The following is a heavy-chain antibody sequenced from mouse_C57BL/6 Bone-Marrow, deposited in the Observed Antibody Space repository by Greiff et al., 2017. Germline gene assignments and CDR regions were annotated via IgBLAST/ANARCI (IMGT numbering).Heavy chain of an antibody. Sequence: VQLQQSGAELARPGASVKLSCKASGYTFTSYGISWVKQRTGQGLEWIGEIYPRSGNTYYNEKFKGKATLTADKSSSTAYMELRSLTSEDSAVYFCARRYYSNWYVDVWGTGTTVTVSS. J-gene: IGHJ1*03. D-gene: IGHD2-5*01. CDR2: IYPRSGNT. CDR1: GYTFTSYG. CDR3: ARRYYSNWYVDV. V-gene: IGHV1-81*01.